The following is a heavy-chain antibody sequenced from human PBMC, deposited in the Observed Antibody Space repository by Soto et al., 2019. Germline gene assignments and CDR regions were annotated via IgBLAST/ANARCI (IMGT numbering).Heavy chain of an antibody. J-gene: IGHJ6*02. D-gene: IGHD6-13*01. CDR2: ISWDGGST. CDR1: GFTFDDYA. Sequence: PGGSLRLSCAASGFTFDDYAMHWVRQAPGKGLEWVSLISWDGGSTYYADSVKGRFTISRDNSKNSLYLQMNSLRAEDTALYYCAKDLFTRKTSSWYRYYYYGMDVWGQGTTVTVS. CDR3: AKDLFTRKTSSWYRYYYYGMDV. V-gene: IGHV3-43D*04.